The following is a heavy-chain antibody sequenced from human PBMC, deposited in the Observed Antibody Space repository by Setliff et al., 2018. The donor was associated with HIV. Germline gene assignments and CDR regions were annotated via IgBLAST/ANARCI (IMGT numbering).Heavy chain of an antibody. Sequence: LRLSCAGSGVTFDYYAMAWVRQAPGKGLEWVSSVSGNGYTTFYANSVRGRFTVSRDNSKNTLFLQMSSLRAEDTAVYYCVKGYTSTWGPFDYWGQGTLVTVSS. CDR3: VKGYTSTWGPFDY. J-gene: IGHJ4*02. D-gene: IGHD6-13*01. CDR2: VSGNGYTT. V-gene: IGHV3-23*01. CDR1: GVTFDYYA.